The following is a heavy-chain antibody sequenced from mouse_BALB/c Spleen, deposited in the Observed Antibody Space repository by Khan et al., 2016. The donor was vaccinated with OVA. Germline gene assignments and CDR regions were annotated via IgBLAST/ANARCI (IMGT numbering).Heavy chain of an antibody. J-gene: IGHJ2*01. V-gene: IGHV1S136*01. Sequence: VQLQQSGPELVKPGASVKMSCEASGYTFTSYVIHWVKQKPGQGLEWSGYIYPFNDDTKYNEKFKGKATLTSDTSSSTAYMELRSLTSEDSAVYYCANNYRYDVYFDYWGQGTTLTVSS. D-gene: IGHD2-14*01. CDR2: IYPFNDDT. CDR1: GYTFTSYV. CDR3: ANNYRYDVYFDY.